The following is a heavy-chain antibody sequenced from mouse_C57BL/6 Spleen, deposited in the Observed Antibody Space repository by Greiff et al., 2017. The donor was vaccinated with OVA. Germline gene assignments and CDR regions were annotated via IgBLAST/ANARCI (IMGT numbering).Heavy chain of an antibody. V-gene: IGHV1-18*01. CDR1: GYTFTDYN. D-gene: IGHD1-1*01. J-gene: IGHJ4*01. Sequence: VQLQQSGPELVKPGASVKIPCKASGYTFTDYNMDWVKQSHGKSLEWIGDINPNNGGTSYNQKFKGKATLTVDKSSSTAYMELRSLTSEDTAVYYCARGEGITTVVGAMDYWGQGTSVTVSS. CDR3: ARGEGITTVVGAMDY. CDR2: INPNNGGT.